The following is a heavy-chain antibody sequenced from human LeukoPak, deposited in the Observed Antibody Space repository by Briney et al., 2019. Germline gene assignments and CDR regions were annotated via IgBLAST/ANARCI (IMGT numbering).Heavy chain of an antibody. CDR1: GFTFYSYA. V-gene: IGHV3-23*01. J-gene: IGHJ4*02. D-gene: IGHD6-19*01. CDR2: ISGSGGST. Sequence: GGSLRLSCAASGFTFYSYAMTWVRQAPGKGLEWVSAISGSGGSTYYADSVKGRFTISGDNSKNTLYLQMSSLRAEDTALYYCAKYNSDWYDDYWGQGTLVTVSS. CDR3: AKYNSDWYDDY.